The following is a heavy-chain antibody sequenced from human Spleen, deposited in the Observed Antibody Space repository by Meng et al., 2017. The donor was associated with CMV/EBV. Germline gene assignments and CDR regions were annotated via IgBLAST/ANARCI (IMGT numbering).Heavy chain of an antibody. D-gene: IGHD3-16*01. CDR2: ISSSSSYI. Sequence: GESLKISCAASGFTFSSYGMHWVRQAPGKGLEWVSSISSSSSYIYYADSVKGRFTISRDNAKNSLYLQMSSLRAEDTALYYCVRDGGGIKKYGMDVWGQGTTVTVSS. CDR3: VRDGGGIKKYGMDV. V-gene: IGHV3-21*01. CDR1: GFTFSSYG. J-gene: IGHJ6*02.